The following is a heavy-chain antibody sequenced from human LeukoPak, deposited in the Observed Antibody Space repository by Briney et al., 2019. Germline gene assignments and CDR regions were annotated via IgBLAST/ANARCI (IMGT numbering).Heavy chain of an antibody. D-gene: IGHD3-10*01. CDR3: ASTQSRLLWFGELLGSAKGYFDY. CDR1: RGTFSSYA. CDR2: IIPIFGTA. Sequence: ASVKVSCKASRGTFSSYAISWVRQAPGQGLEWMGGIIPIFGTANYAQKFQGRVTITADESTSTAYMELSSLRSEDTAVYYCASTQSRLLWFGELLGSAKGYFDYWGQGTLVTVSS. V-gene: IGHV1-69*13. J-gene: IGHJ4*02.